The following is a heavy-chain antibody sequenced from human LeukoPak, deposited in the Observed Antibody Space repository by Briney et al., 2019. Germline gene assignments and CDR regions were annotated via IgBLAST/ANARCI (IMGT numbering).Heavy chain of an antibody. Sequence: GRSLRLSCAASGFILSSYAMSWVRQPPARGREWVSGLGGSGGDTYYADSVRGPFTISRYNSKHTLYLKMKSLRAEDTAVYYCAKERHYSSSYYSFDYWGQGTLVTVSS. J-gene: IGHJ4*02. CDR3: AKERHYSSSYYSFDY. CDR2: LGGSGGDT. CDR1: GFILSSYA. V-gene: IGHV3-23*01. D-gene: IGHD6-13*01.